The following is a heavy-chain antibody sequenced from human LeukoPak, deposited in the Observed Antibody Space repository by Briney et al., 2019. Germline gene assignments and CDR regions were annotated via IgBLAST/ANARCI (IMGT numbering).Heavy chain of an antibody. J-gene: IGHJ5*02. D-gene: IGHD1-26*01. Sequence: GGSPRLSCAASGFTFSSYAMHWVRQAPGKGLEWVAVISYDGSNKYYADSVKGRFTISRDNSKNTLYLQMNSLRAEDTAVYYCARVGATPFPPSWGQGTLVTVSS. CDR2: ISYDGSNK. CDR3: ARVGATPFPPS. CDR1: GFTFSSYA. V-gene: IGHV3-30-3*01.